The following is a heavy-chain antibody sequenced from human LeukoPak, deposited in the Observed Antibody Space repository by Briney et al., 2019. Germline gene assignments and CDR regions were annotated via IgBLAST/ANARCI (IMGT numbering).Heavy chain of an antibody. Sequence: PPGGSLRLSCAASGFTFSSYWMSWVRQAPGKGLEWVSGISWNSGSIGYADSVKGRFTISRDNAKNSLYLQMNSLRAEDTALYYCAKSVAGNYYFDYWGQGTLVTVSS. D-gene: IGHD6-19*01. CDR3: AKSVAGNYYFDY. V-gene: IGHV3-9*01. CDR2: ISWNSGSI. CDR1: GFTFSSYW. J-gene: IGHJ4*02.